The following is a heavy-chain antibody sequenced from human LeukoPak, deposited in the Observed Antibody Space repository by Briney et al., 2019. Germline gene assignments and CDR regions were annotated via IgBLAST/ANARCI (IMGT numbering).Heavy chain of an antibody. CDR2: ISGNGGAT. J-gene: IGHJ4*02. V-gene: IGHV3-23*01. CDR3: AKRPVVAASGPYFFDY. Sequence: GGSLRLSCEASGFTFIRYAMNWVRQAPGKRVEWVSVISGNGGATYCADPVKGRCTTSKDKAKNTLYLQMDSLRAEDTAVYYCAKRPVVAASGPYFFDYWGQGTLVAVSS. D-gene: IGHD6-6*01. CDR1: GFTFIRYA.